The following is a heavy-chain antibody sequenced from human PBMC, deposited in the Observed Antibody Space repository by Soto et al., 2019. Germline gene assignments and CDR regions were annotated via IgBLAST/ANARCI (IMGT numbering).Heavy chain of an antibody. J-gene: IGHJ6*02. CDR1: WDSVSSNSAA. CDR3: ARGVVVVPAAKGWYYYYGMDV. Sequence: PSQTLSLTCAISWDSVSSNSAAWNWIRPSPSRGLEWLGRTYYRSKWYNDYAVSVKSRITINPDTSKNQFSLQLNSVTPEDTAVYYCARGVVVVPAAKGWYYYYGMDVWGQGTTVTVSS. CDR2: TYYRSKWYN. D-gene: IGHD2-2*01. V-gene: IGHV6-1*01.